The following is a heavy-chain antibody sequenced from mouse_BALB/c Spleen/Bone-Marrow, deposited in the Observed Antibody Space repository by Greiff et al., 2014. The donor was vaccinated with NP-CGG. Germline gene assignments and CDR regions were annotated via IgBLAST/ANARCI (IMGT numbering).Heavy chain of an antibody. D-gene: IGHD2-14*01. CDR2: ILPGSGTT. J-gene: IGHJ2*01. CDR3: ARYKVRRVFGY. V-gene: IGHV1-9*01. Sequence: QVQLQQSGAELMKPGASVKISCKATGYTFSTYWIEWVKQRPGHGLEWIGEILPGSGTTNYNEKLKGRATFTADTSSNTAYMQLSGLTSEDSAVYYCARYKVRRVFGYWGHGTTLTVSS. CDR1: GYTFSTYW.